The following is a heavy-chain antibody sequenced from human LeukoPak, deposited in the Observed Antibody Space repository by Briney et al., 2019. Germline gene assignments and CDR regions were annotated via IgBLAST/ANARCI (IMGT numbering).Heavy chain of an antibody. CDR2: ISAYNGNT. CDR1: GYTFTSYG. Sequence: ASVTVSCTASGYTFTSYGISWVRQAPGQGLEWMGWISAYNGNTNYAQKLQGRVTMTTHTSTSTAYMELRSLRSDDTAVYYCARDRYCSITKCYNWFDPWGQGTLVTVSS. D-gene: IGHD2-2*01. V-gene: IGHV1-18*01. CDR3: ARDRYCSITKCYNWFDP. J-gene: IGHJ5*02.